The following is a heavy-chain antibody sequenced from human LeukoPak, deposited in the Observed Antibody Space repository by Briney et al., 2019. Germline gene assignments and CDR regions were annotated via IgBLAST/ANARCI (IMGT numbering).Heavy chain of an antibody. J-gene: IGHJ5*02. CDR3: ARECEDIVVVVAAIFPEGSTTDAFDP. CDR2: IIPIFGTA. CDR1: GGTFSSYA. D-gene: IGHD2-15*01. V-gene: IGHV1-69*01. Sequence: GSSVKVSCKASGGTFSSYAISWVRQAPGQGLEWMGGIIPIFGTANYAQKFQGRVTITADESTSTAYMELSSLRSEDTAVYYCARECEDIVVVVAAIFPEGSTTDAFDPWGQGTLVTVSS.